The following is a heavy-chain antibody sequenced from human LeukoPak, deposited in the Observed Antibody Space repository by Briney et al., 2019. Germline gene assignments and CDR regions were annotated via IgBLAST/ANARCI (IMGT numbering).Heavy chain of an antibody. J-gene: IGHJ5*02. Sequence: ASVKVSCKASGYTFTGYYMHWVRQAPGQGLEWMGWMNPNSGGTNYAQKFQGRVTMTRDTPISTAYMELSRLRSDDTAVSYCARVPYYYDSSGSLAVINWFDPGGQGTLVTVSS. D-gene: IGHD3-22*01. CDR2: MNPNSGGT. CDR3: ARVPYYYDSSGSLAVINWFDP. V-gene: IGHV1-2*02. CDR1: GYTFTGYY.